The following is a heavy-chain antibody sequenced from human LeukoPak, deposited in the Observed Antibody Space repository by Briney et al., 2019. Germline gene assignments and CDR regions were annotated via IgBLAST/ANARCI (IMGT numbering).Heavy chain of an antibody. CDR3: ARPGDGSGSYYGY. CDR2: IYYSGST. CDR1: GGSISSSSYY. D-gene: IGHD3-10*01. Sequence: PSETLSLTCTVSGGSISSSSYYWGWIRQPPGKGLEWIGSIYYSGSTYYNPSLKSRVTISVDTSKNQFSLKLSSVTVADTAVYYCARPGDGSGSYYGYWAQGTLVTVSS. J-gene: IGHJ4*02. V-gene: IGHV4-39*01.